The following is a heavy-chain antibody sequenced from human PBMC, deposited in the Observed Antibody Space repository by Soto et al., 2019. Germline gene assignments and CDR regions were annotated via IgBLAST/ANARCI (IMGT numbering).Heavy chain of an antibody. Sequence: SETLSLTCTVSGGSISIYYWSWVRQPPGKGLEWIGQISHSGNANYNPSLTSRVTISVDKSKNHFSLKLTSVTAADTAVYYCAARHFWSGPWTARRLDYWGQGTLVTVSS. CDR3: AARHFWSGPWTARRLDY. CDR1: GGSISIYY. J-gene: IGHJ4*02. CDR2: ISHSGNA. D-gene: IGHD3-3*02. V-gene: IGHV4-59*12.